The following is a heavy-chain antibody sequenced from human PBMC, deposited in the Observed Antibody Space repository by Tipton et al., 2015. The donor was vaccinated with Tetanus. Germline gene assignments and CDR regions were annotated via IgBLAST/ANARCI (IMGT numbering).Heavy chain of an antibody. CDR1: GDSIKSYY. CDR2: ISYSGST. J-gene: IGHJ4*02. V-gene: IGHV4-59*01. CDR3: ARANYDFPKKGPFDS. Sequence: LRLSCVVSGDSIKSYYWSWIRQSPGKGLEWLGYISYSGSTNSNYSLKSRITISQDTSRNQFSLKLTSVTAADTAVYYCARANYDFPKKGPFDSWGQGTQVIVSS. D-gene: IGHD3-3*01.